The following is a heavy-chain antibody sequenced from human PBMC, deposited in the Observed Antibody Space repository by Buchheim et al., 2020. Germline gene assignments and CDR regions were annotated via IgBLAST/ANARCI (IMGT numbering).Heavy chain of an antibody. Sequence: EVQLVESGGGLVQPGGSLRLSCAASGFAFSSYEMNWVRQAPGKGLQWVSYISGSGNTIYYADSVEGRFTISRDDAQNSLYLPMHSLRADDTAVYYCARGPEYTGYPYYFDSWGQGAL. V-gene: IGHV3-48*03. CDR3: ARGPEYTGYPYYFDS. J-gene: IGHJ4*02. CDR2: ISGSGNTI. CDR1: GFAFSSYE. D-gene: IGHD5-12*01.